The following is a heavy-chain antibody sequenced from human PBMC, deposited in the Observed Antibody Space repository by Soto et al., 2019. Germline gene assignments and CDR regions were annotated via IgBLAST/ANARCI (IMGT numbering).Heavy chain of an antibody. CDR1: GGTSISYA. V-gene: IGHV1-69*06. CDR3: ERALRPIAADALGLKSYYYYYAMDV. J-gene: IGHJ6*02. CDR2: SNPIFGTA. Sequence: SAVKVSGNASGGTSISYAMSWVRQGPGQGLEWMGGSNPIFGTANYAQKFQGRVTITADKSTSTVYMELSSLRSEDTAVYYCERALRPIAADALGLKSYYYYYAMDVWGQGTTVTASS. D-gene: IGHD6-13*01.